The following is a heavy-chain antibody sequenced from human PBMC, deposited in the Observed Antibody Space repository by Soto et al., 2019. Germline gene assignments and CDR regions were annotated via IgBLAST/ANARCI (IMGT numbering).Heavy chain of an antibody. J-gene: IGHJ6*02. V-gene: IGHV3-48*02. CDR1: GFSFSTYS. CDR3: ARGGSSSDNGMDV. D-gene: IGHD6-6*01. CDR2: ISSRSYTI. Sequence: EVQLVESGGGLVQPGGSLRLSCAASGFSFSTYSMNWVSQAPGKGLEWVSYISSRSYTIYYVDSVKGRFTISRDNAKNSLYLQMNSLRDEDTAVYYCARGGSSSDNGMDVWGQGTTVTVS.